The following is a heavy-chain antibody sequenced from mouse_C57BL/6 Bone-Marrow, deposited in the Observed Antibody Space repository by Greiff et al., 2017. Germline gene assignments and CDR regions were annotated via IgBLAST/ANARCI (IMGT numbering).Heavy chain of an antibody. Sequence: EVQLQQSGPELVKPGASVKISCKASGYTFTDYYMNWVKQSHGKSLEWIGDINPNNGGTSYNQKFKGKATLTVDKSSSTAYMELRSLTSEDSAVYYCARGWFTLMDYWGQGTSVTVSS. CDR1: GYTFTDYY. CDR2: INPNNGGT. V-gene: IGHV1-26*01. D-gene: IGHD2-3*01. J-gene: IGHJ4*01. CDR3: ARGWFTLMDY.